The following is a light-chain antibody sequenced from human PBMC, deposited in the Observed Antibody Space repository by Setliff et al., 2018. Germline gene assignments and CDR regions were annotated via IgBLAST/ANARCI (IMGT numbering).Light chain of an antibody. J-gene: IGLJ1*01. V-gene: IGLV1-44*01. Sequence: QSVLTQPPSASGTPGQRVTISCSGSSANIGRYTVNWYQQLPGTAPKLLIYTNSQRPSGVPDRFSGSKSGTSGSLAISGLRSEDEADYYCSSYADSNIFLFGSGTKVTVL. CDR1: SANIGRYT. CDR2: TNS. CDR3: SSYADSNIFL.